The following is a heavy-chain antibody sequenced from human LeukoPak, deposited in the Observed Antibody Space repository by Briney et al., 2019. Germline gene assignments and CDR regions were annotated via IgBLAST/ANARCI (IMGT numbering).Heavy chain of an antibody. CDR3: AKDRAAVAGTGYFDY. D-gene: IGHD6-13*01. J-gene: IGHJ4*02. Sequence: GGSLRLSCAASGFTFDDYAMHWVRQAPGKGLEWVSGISWNSGSIGYADSVKGRFTISRDNAKNSLYLQMNSLRAEDTALYYCAKDRAAVAGTGYFDYWGQGTLVTVSS. CDR1: GFTFDDYA. V-gene: IGHV3-9*01. CDR2: ISWNSGSI.